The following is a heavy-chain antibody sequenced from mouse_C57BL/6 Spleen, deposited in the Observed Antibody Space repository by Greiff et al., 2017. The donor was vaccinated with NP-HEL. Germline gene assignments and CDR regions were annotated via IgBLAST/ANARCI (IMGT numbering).Heavy chain of an antibody. CDR2: ISSGGSYT. CDR3: ARQGTGTGYYFDY. J-gene: IGHJ2*01. V-gene: IGHV5-6*01. CDR1: GFTFSSYG. D-gene: IGHD4-1*01. Sequence: EVKLVESGGDLVKPGGSLKLSCAASGFTFSSYGMSWVRQTPDKRLEWVATISSGGSYTYYPDSVKGRFTISRDNAKNTLYLQMSSLKSEDTAMYYCARQGTGTGYYFDYWGQGTTLTVSS.